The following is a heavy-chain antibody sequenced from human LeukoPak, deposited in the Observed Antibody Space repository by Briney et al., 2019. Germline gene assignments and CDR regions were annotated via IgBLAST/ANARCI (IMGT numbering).Heavy chain of an antibody. CDR1: GFVFSSRG. CDR3: ARVDGPTVFVYYLDF. CDR2: ISPRGETI. V-gene: IGHV3-48*01. Sequence: GGSLRLSCVTSGFVFSSRGMVWARQAPGNGLEWVYYISPRGETIYYADSVKGRFTVSRDNAKSSMFLQMESLRVEDTAKYYCARVDGPTVFVYYLDFWGQGTLATVSS. D-gene: IGHD3-10*02. J-gene: IGHJ4*02.